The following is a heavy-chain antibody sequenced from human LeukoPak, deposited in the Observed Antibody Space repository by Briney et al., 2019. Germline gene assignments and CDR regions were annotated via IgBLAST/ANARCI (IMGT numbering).Heavy chain of an antibody. V-gene: IGHV4-59*01. D-gene: IGHD3-22*01. CDR3: ARVGGSYYDSSGYYVDY. Sequence: SETLSLTCTVSGGSISSYYWNWIRQPPGKGLEWIGYIYYSGSTNYNPSLKSRVTISVDTSKNQFSLKLSSVTAADTAVYYCARVGGSYYDSSGYYVDYWGQGTLVTVSS. CDR2: IYYSGST. CDR1: GGSISSYY. J-gene: IGHJ4*02.